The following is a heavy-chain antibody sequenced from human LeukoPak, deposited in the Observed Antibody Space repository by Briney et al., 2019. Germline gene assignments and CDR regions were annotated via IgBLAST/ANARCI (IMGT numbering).Heavy chain of an antibody. V-gene: IGHV3-30*18. CDR1: GFTFRSYG. D-gene: IGHD2-8*01. CDR2: ISYDGSNI. Sequence: GGSLRLSCAASGFTFRSYGMPWVRQAPGKGLEWVALISYDGSNIYYADSVKGRFTISRDNSKNTLYLQMNSLRAEDTAVYYCAKDGHCSNGVCYGYYDYWGQGTLVTVSS. J-gene: IGHJ4*02. CDR3: AKDGHCSNGVCYGYYDY.